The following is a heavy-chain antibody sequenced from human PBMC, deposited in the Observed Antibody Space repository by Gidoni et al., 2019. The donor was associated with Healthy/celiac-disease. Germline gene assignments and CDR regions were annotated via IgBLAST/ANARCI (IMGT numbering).Heavy chain of an antibody. J-gene: IGHJ4*02. CDR1: GGSISSYY. V-gene: IGHV4-59*01. CDR2: IYYSGST. D-gene: IGHD5-12*01. CDR3: ARSIGYRRAGYNEFDY. Sequence: GGSISSYYWSWSRQPPGKGLEWIGYIYYSGSTNYNPSLKSRVTISVDTSKNQFSLKLSSVTAADTAVYYCARSIGYRRAGYNEFDYWGQGTLVTVSS.